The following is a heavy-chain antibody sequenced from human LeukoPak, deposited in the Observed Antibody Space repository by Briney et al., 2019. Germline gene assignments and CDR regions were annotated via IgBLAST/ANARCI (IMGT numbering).Heavy chain of an antibody. CDR1: GGSISSYY. CDR3: ARRTPDTAMDPDAFDI. CDR2: IYYSGST. J-gene: IGHJ3*02. Sequence: PSETLSLTCTVSGGSISSYYWSWIRQPPGKGLEWIGYIYYSGSTNYNPSLKSRVTISVDTSKNQFSLKLSSVTAADTAVYYCARRTPDTAMDPDAFDIWGQGTMVTVSS. D-gene: IGHD5-18*01. V-gene: IGHV4-59*08.